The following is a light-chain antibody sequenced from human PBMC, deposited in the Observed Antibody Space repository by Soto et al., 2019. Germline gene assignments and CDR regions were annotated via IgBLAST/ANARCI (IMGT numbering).Light chain of an antibody. J-gene: IGKJ1*01. CDR3: QKYGSSPWT. V-gene: IGKV3-20*01. CDR1: QSVSSSY. CDR2: CAS. Sequence: EIVLTQSPGTLSLSPGQRATLSCSASQSVSSSYLAWYQQKPGQSPRLLIYCASSRATGIPDRFSGSGSGTDFTLTISRLEPEDFAVYYCQKYGSSPWTFGKGNKV.